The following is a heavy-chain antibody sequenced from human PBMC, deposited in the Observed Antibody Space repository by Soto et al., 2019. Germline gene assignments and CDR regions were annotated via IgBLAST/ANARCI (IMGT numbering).Heavy chain of an antibody. D-gene: IGHD5-18*01. CDR1: GYIFSRND. J-gene: IGHJ4*02. Sequence: QVQLVQSGAEEKKPGASVKVSCKASGYIFSRNDIHWVRQAPGQRLEWMGWMNAGNGNTRYSREFQARVTFTRDTAASTGYMELSSLRSEDTAVYDCARAAGMVALAYWGQGTLVTVSS. V-gene: IGHV1-3*05. CDR2: MNAGNGNT. CDR3: ARAAGMVALAY.